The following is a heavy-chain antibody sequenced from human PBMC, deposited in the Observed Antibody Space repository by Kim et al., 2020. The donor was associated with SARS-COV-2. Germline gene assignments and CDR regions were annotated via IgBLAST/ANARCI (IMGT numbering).Heavy chain of an antibody. V-gene: IGHV4-34*01. D-gene: IGHD3-9*01. CDR3: ARGGVLRYFDWLSPGWFDP. J-gene: IGHJ5*02. Sequence: SQTLSLTCAVYGGSFSGYYWSWIRQPPGKGLEWIGEINHSGSTNYNPSLKSRVTISVDTSKNQFSLKLSSVTAADTAVYYCARGGVLRYFDWLSPGWFDPWGQGTLVTVSS. CDR1: GGSFSGYY. CDR2: INHSGST.